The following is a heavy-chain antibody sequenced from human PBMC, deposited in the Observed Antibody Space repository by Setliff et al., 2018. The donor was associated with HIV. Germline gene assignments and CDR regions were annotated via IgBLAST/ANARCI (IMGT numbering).Heavy chain of an antibody. CDR1: GGSISSYY. Sequence: SETLSLTCTVSGGSISSYYWSWIRQPPGKGLEWIGNIYYSGSTYYNPSLKSRVTISVDTSENQFSLKLSSVTAADTAVYYCARQRHGGAGAHDYWGQGTLVTVSS. CDR3: ARQRHGGAGAHDY. CDR2: IYYSGST. V-gene: IGHV4-59*12. D-gene: IGHD3-16*01. J-gene: IGHJ4*02.